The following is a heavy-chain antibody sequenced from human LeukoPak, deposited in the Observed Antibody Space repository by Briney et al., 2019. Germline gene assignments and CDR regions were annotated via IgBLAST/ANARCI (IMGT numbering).Heavy chain of an antibody. Sequence: SQTLSLTCTVSGGSISSGSYYWSWIRQPAGKGLEWIGRIYTSGSTNYNPSLKSRVTISVDTSKNQFSLKLSSVTAADTAVYYCAREVKYYDSSGPFFDYWGQGTLVAVSS. V-gene: IGHV4-61*02. CDR1: GGSISSGSYY. D-gene: IGHD3-22*01. CDR3: AREVKYYDSSGPFFDY. CDR2: IYTSGST. J-gene: IGHJ4*02.